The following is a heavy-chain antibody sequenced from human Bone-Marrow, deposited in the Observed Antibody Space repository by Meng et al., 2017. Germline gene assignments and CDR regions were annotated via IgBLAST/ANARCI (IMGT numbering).Heavy chain of an antibody. CDR3: AKVTLMVREAAKWVAHFDY. Sequence: GESLKILRAARGFPFCSYDLHWVRQGTGKGLEWGSAIGTAGDRYYPGTVKGQFTISRENAKNSLYLQMNSLRAKDTAGYYCAKVTLMVREAAKWVAHFDYWGQGTLVTVSS. V-gene: IGHV3-13*03. D-gene: IGHD3-10*01. CDR2: IGTAGDR. CDR1: GFPFCSYD. J-gene: IGHJ4*02.